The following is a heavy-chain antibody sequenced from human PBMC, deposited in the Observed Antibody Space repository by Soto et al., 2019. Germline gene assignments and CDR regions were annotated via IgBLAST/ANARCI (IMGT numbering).Heavy chain of an antibody. J-gene: IGHJ6*02. V-gene: IGHV3-33*08. CDR1: GFTFSSYS. D-gene: IGHD2-2*03. Sequence: GGSLRLSCAASGFTFSSYSMNWVRQAPGKGLEWVAVIWYDGSNKYYADSVKGRFTISRDNSKNTLYLQMNSLRAEDTAVYYCARDGLLDIVVVPAAMPLYGMDVWGQGTTVTVSS. CDR3: ARDGLLDIVVVPAAMPLYGMDV. CDR2: IWYDGSNK.